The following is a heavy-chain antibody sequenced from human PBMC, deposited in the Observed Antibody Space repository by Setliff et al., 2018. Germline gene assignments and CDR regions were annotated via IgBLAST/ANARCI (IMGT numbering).Heavy chain of an antibody. CDR1: GDSISSRRNY. CDR3: ARAWGRRDYSYMDV. J-gene: IGHJ6*03. D-gene: IGHD7-27*01. V-gene: IGHV4-61*09. CDR2: IYTNEDT. Sequence: SETLSLTCTVSGDSISSRRNYWGWFRQPAGKGLEWIGQIYTNEDTKYNASLKSRISISLDTSNNQFSLHLKSVTAADAAVYYCARAWGRRDYSYMDVWGRGTTVTVSS.